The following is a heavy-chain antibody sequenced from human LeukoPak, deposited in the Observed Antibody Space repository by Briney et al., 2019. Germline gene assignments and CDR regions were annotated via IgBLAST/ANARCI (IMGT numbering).Heavy chain of an antibody. CDR1: GGSISSSSYY. V-gene: IGHV4-39*01. Sequence: SETPSLTCTVSGGSISSSSYYWGWIRQPPGKGLEWIGSIYYSGDTYYNPSLKSRVTISVDTSKNQFSLKLSSVTAADTAVYYCARRGPVASSYYFDYWGQGTLVTVSS. J-gene: IGHJ4*02. CDR3: ARRGPVASSYYFDY. CDR2: IYYSGDT. D-gene: IGHD2-2*01.